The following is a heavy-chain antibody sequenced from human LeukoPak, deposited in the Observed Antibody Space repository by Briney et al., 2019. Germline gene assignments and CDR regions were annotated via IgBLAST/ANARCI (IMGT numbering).Heavy chain of an antibody. CDR2: IFPSGGEI. J-gene: IGHJ4*02. D-gene: IGHD3-10*01. V-gene: IGHV3-23*01. CDR3: AKDNLSYGSGSSTIDY. CDR1: GFTFSTFA. Sequence: GGSLRLSCAASGFTFSTFAMIWVRQPPGKGLEWVSSIFPSGGEIHYADSVRGRFTISRDNSKNTLYLQMNSLRAEDTAVYYCAKDNLSYGSGSSTIDYWGQGTLVTVSS.